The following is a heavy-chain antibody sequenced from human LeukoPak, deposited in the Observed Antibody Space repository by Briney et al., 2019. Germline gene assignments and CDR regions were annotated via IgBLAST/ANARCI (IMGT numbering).Heavy chain of an antibody. CDR3: ARGVTTFGGWSGGRMDV. CDR2: INHSGSI. J-gene: IGHJ6*02. Sequence: SETLSLTCAVYGGSFSGYYWSWIRKSPGKGLEWIGEINHSGSINYNPSLKSRVTISADTSRNQFSLRLSSVTAADTAVYFCARGVTTFGGWSGGRMDVWGQGTTVTVSS. D-gene: IGHD4-17*01. CDR1: GGSFSGYY. V-gene: IGHV4-34*01.